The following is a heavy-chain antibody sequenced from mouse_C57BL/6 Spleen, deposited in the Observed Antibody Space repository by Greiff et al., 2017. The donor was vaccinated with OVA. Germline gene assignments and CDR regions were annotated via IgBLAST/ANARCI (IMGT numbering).Heavy chain of an antibody. CDR2: IDPSDSYT. CDR3: ARTDAMDY. J-gene: IGHJ4*01. CDR1: GYTFTSYW. V-gene: IGHV1-69*02. Sequence: VQLQQPGAELVKPGASVKLSCKASGYTFTSYWMHWVKQRPVQGLEWIGNIDPSDSYTNYNQKFKGKATLTVDKSSSTAYMQLSSLTSEDSAVYYCARTDAMDYWGQGTPVTVSS.